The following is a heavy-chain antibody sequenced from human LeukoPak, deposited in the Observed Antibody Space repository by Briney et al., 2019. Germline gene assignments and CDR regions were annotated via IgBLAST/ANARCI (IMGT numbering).Heavy chain of an antibody. CDR2: IFYSGYT. V-gene: IGHV4-59*01. CDR3: ARTTMVRGTYYMDV. J-gene: IGHJ6*03. D-gene: IGHD3-10*01. CDR1: GGPISSYY. Sequence: PSEPLSLPCTVSGGPISSYYWSWIRQPPGKGLEWIGYIFYSGYTNYNPSLKSRVTISVDTSKNQFSLKLSSVTAADTAVYYCARTTMVRGTYYMDVWGKGTTVTISS.